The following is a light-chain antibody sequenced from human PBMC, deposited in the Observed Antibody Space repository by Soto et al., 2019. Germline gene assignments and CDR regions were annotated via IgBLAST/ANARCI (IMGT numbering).Light chain of an antibody. Sequence: SYELTQPPSVSVAPGKTARITCGGNNIGSKSVHWYQQKPGQAPVLVIYYDSDRPSGIPERFSGSNSGNTATLTISRVEAGDEADYYCQVWDSSSDPLVVFGGGTKLPS. J-gene: IGLJ2*01. CDR3: QVWDSSSDPLVV. CDR1: NIGSKS. CDR2: YDS. V-gene: IGLV3-21*04.